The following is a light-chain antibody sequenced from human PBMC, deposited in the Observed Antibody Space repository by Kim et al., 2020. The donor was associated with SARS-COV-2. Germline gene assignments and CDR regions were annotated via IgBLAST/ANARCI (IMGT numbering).Light chain of an antibody. CDR1: QSVSRN. Sequence: SPGERATLSCRASQSVSRNLAWYQQKPGQAPRLLIYGASTRATGIPARFSGSGSGTQFTLTISSLQSEDFAVYYCHQYNNWPLTFGGGTKVDIK. V-gene: IGKV3-15*01. J-gene: IGKJ4*01. CDR3: HQYNNWPLT. CDR2: GAS.